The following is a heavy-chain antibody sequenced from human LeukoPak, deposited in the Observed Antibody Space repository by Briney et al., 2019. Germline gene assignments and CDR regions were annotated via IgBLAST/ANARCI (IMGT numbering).Heavy chain of an antibody. Sequence: GASVKVSCKASGYTFTNYDINWVRQATGQGLEWMGWMNPNSGNTGYAQKFQGRVTMTRNTSISTAYMELSSLRSEDTAVYYCARPKYSSGWYPDYWGQGTLVTVSS. J-gene: IGHJ4*02. CDR2: MNPNSGNT. D-gene: IGHD6-19*01. V-gene: IGHV1-8*01. CDR3: ARPKYSSGWYPDY. CDR1: GYTFTNYD.